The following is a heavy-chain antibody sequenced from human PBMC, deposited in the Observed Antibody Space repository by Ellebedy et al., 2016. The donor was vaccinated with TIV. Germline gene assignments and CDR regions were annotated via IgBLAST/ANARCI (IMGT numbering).Heavy chain of an antibody. CDR3: ARGDSYNGYDHPKGWYYGLDV. CDR2: IKQDGSEK. D-gene: IGHD5-12*01. V-gene: IGHV3-7*01. J-gene: IGHJ6*02. CDR1: RFPFHNYW. Sequence: PGGSLRLSCAASRFPFHNYWMSWVRQAPGQGLEWVAYIKQDGSEKDYVDSVKGRFTISRDNAKNSLYLQMNSLRAEDSAVYYCARGDSYNGYDHPKGWYYGLDVWGQGTTVAVSS.